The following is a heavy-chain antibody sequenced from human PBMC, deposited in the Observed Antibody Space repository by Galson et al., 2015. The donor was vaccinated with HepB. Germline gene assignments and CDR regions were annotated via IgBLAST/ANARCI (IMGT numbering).Heavy chain of an antibody. J-gene: IGHJ4*02. CDR1: GFTFSSYA. CDR3: AKGGLRFLEWPFYFDH. V-gene: IGHV3-23*01. Sequence: LRLSCAASGFTFSSYAMSWVRQAPGKGLEWVSAISGSGGRTYYADSVKGRFTISRDNFNNTLYLQMNSLRADDTAIYYCAKGGLRFLEWPFYFDHWGQGTLLTVSS. D-gene: IGHD3-3*01. CDR2: ISGSGGRT.